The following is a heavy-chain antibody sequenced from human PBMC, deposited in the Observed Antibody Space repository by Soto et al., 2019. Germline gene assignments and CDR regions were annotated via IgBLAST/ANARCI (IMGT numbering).Heavy chain of an antibody. CDR3: AYRLRSFGWPPDY. J-gene: IGHJ4*02. CDR2: IIPILGIA. D-gene: IGHD3-9*01. V-gene: IGHV1-69*02. Sequence: QVQLVQSGAEVKKPGSSVKVSCKDSEGSFSSYTISWVRQSPGQGLEWMGRIIPILGIANYAQKFQGRVTITADKSTSTAYMELSSLRSEVTAVYYCAYRLRSFGWPPDYWGQGTLVTVSS. CDR1: EGSFSSYT.